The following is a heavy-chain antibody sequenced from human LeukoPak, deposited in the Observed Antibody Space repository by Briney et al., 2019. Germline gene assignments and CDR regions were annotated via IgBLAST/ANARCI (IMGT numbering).Heavy chain of an antibody. Sequence: GESLKISCKASGYKFTDYWIAWVRQMPGQGLECMGIIFPGDPDTRYRPSFQGQVTISADKSINTAYLQWSSLKASDTAMYYCSRHDGGGGSSYDFDIWGQGTMVTVSS. J-gene: IGHJ3*02. CDR1: GYKFTDYW. CDR2: IFPGDPDT. D-gene: IGHD6-13*01. V-gene: IGHV5-51*01. CDR3: SRHDGGGGSSYDFDI.